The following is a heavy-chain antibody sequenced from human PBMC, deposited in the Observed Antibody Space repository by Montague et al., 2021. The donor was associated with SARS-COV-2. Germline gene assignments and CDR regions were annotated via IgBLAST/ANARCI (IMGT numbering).Heavy chain of an antibody. J-gene: IGHJ3*01. CDR3: ARAASPRGAFDV. D-gene: IGHD3-10*01. CDR2: ILHSGST. V-gene: IGHV4-30-2*06. Sequence: THSLTCAVSGGSINSGGYSWSWIRQSPGKGLEWIGYILHSGSTYYNPSLWSRVTISVDRSKSQFSLNLTSMTAADTAVYFCARAASPRGAFDVWGQGTVVTVSS. CDR1: GGSINSGGYS.